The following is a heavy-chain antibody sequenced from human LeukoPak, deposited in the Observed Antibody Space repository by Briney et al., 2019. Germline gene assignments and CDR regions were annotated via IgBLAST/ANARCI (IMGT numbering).Heavy chain of an antibody. Sequence: GGSLRLSCAASGFTFSSYGMHWVRQAPGKGLEWVAVISYDGSNKYYADSVKGRFTISRDNSKNTLYLQMNSLRAEDTAVYYCATPELNYVWGSYRLDYWGQGTLVTVSS. CDR1: GFTFSSYG. V-gene: IGHV3-30*03. CDR2: ISYDGSNK. J-gene: IGHJ4*02. D-gene: IGHD3-16*02. CDR3: ATPELNYVWGSYRLDY.